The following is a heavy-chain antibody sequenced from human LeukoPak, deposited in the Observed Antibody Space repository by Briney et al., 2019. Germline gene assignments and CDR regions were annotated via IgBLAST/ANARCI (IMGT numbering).Heavy chain of an antibody. V-gene: IGHV3-23*01. CDR2: ISGSGGST. J-gene: IGHJ6*03. Sequence: QPGGSLRLSCAASGFTFSSYAMSWVRQAPGKGLEWVSAISGSGGSTYYADSMKGRFTISRDNSKNTLYLQMNSLRAEDTAVYYCAKLGGDHKYYYYYMDVWGKGTTVTVSS. CDR1: GFTFSSYA. D-gene: IGHD2-21*02. CDR3: AKLGGDHKYYYYYMDV.